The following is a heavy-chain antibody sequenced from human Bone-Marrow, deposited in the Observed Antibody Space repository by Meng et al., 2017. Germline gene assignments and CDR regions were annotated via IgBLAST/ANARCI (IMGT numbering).Heavy chain of an antibody. CDR1: GFTFSSYW. CDR2: INSDGSST. J-gene: IGHJ3*02. Sequence: ESLKISCAASGFTFSSYWMHWVRQAPGKGLVWVSRINSDGSSTSYADSVKGRFTISRDNAKNTLYLQMNSLRAEDTAVYYCARDNDAGSSGYYYVHDAFDIWGQGTMVTVSS. D-gene: IGHD3-22*01. V-gene: IGHV3-74*01. CDR3: ARDNDAGSSGYYYVHDAFDI.